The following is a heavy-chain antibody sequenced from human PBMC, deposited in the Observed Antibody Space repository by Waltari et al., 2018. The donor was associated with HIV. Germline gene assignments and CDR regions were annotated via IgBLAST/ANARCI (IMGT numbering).Heavy chain of an antibody. CDR3: ARLEIDHSGYYYDDH. CDR1: GGSIRRSSYY. Sequence: QLQLQESGTGLVKPSETLSLTCTVPGGSIRRSSYYWGWIRQPPGKGLEWIGNIYYSGSTYYSPSLKSRVTMSVDTSKNQFSLKLSSVTAADTAVYYCARLEIDHSGYYYDDHWGQGTLVTVSS. CDR2: IYYSGST. J-gene: IGHJ4*02. V-gene: IGHV4-39*01. D-gene: IGHD3-22*01.